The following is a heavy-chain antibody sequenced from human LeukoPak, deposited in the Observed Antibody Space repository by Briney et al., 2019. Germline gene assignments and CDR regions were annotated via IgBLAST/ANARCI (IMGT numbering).Heavy chain of an antibody. CDR3: TTGFYDFWSGYLHDAFDI. D-gene: IGHD3-3*01. Sequence: GGSLRLSCAAPGFTFSNAWMSWVRQAPGKGREWVGRIKSKTDGGTTDYAAPVKGRFTISRDDSKNTLYLQMNSLKTEDTAVYYCTTGFYDFWSGYLHDAFDIWGQGTMVTVSS. CDR1: GFTFSNAW. V-gene: IGHV3-15*01. CDR2: IKSKTDGGTT. J-gene: IGHJ3*02.